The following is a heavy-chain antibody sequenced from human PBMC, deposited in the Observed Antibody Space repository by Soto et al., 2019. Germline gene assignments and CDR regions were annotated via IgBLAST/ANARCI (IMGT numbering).Heavy chain of an antibody. CDR3: TTDSSSWAYYYYYGMDV. CDR2: IKSKTDDGTT. CDR1: GFTFSNAW. V-gene: IGHV3-15*01. J-gene: IGHJ6*02. D-gene: IGHD2-2*01. Sequence: GGSLRLSCTVSGFTFSNAWMTWVRQAPGKGLEWVGRIKSKTDDGTTDYAAPVKGRFTISRDDSRNTLYLQMNSLKTEDTAVYYCTTDSSSWAYYYYYGMDVWGQGTTVTVSS.